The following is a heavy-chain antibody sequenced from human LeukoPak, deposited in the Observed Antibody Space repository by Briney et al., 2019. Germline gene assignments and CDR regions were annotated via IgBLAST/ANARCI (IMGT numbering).Heavy chain of an antibody. CDR1: GFAFSSYD. D-gene: IGHD3-10*01. V-gene: IGHV3-13*01. CDR2: IGAFGDT. CDR3: ARAASYNYNNRPYLFDS. Sequence: PGGSLRLSCAASGFAFSSYDMHWVRQASGKGLEWASGIGAFGDTYYGVAVRGRFTISRDKAKNSLYLQMNSLGAGDTAVYFCARAASYNYNNRPYLFDSWGQGTLVAVSS. J-gene: IGHJ4*02.